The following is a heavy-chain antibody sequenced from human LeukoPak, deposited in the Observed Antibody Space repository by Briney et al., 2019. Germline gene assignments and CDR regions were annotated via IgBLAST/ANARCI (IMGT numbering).Heavy chain of an antibody. CDR2: IWSDGSKT. CDR1: GFSFTTYG. CDR3: ARGTLRYFDWLLG. J-gene: IGHJ4*02. Sequence: GRSLRLSCAASGFSFTTYGMHRVRQAPGKGLEWVAVIWSDGSKTIHADSVEGRFTISRDNSKNTLYLQMNSLRAEDTAVYYCARGTLRYFDWLLGGGQGTLVTVSS. V-gene: IGHV3-33*01. D-gene: IGHD3-9*01.